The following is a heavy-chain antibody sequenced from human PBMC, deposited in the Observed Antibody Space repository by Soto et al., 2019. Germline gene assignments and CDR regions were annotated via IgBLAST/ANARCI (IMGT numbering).Heavy chain of an antibody. V-gene: IGHV4-39*01. Sequence: SETLSLTCTVSGGSISSSSYYWGWIRQPPGKGLEWIGSIYYSGSTYYNPSLKSRVTISVDTSKNQFSLKLSSVTAAGTAVYYCATNQYYFDYWGQGTLVTVSS. CDR2: IYYSGST. CDR3: ATNQYYFDY. D-gene: IGHD2-2*01. J-gene: IGHJ4*02. CDR1: GGSISSSSYY.